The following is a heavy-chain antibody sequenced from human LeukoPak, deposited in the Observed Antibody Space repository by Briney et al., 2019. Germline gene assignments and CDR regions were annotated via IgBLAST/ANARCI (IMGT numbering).Heavy chain of an antibody. CDR3: ARIVSGRYHFDY. D-gene: IGHD1-26*01. V-gene: IGHV1-46*01. J-gene: IGHJ4*02. Sequence: ASVKVSCKASGYTFTSYYMHWVRQAPGQGLEWMGIINPSGGSTSYAQKFQGRVTMTRDTSTSTVYMELSRLRSDDTAVYYCARIVSGRYHFDYWGQGTLVTVSS. CDR1: GYTFTSYY. CDR2: INPSGGST.